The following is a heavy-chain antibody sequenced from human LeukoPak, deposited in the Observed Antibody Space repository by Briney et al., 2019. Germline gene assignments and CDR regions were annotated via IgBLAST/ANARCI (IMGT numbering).Heavy chain of an antibody. V-gene: IGHV3-48*01. CDR2: ISSSSSAI. CDR3: ARSSSVTIPGYYFDY. D-gene: IGHD2-21*01. J-gene: IGHJ4*02. CDR1: RFSFSFYS. Sequence: GGSLRLSCAASRFSFSFYSMNWVRQAPGKGLEWVSYISSSSSAIYYADSVKGRFTISRDNAKNSLYLQMHTLRVEDTAVYYCARSSSVTIPGYYFDYRGQGTLVTVSS.